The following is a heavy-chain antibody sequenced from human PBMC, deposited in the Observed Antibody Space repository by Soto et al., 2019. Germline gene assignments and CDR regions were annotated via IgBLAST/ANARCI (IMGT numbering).Heavy chain of an antibody. CDR2: IIPIFGTA. J-gene: IGHJ5*02. V-gene: IGHV1-69*06. CDR3: ATLTYSNWFDP. D-gene: IGHD4-4*01. CDR1: GGTFSSYA. Sequence: SVKVSCKASGGTFSSYAISWVRQAPGQGLEWMGGIIPIFGTANYAQKFQGRVTITADKSTNTAYMELSSLRSEDTAVYYCATLTYSNWFDPWGQGTLVTVSS.